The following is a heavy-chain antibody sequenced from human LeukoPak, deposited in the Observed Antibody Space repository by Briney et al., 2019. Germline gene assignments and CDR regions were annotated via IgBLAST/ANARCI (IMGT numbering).Heavy chain of an antibody. CDR1: GYTFTSYA. D-gene: IGHD3-22*01. CDR2: INAVNGNT. Sequence: VASVKVSCKTSGYTFTSYALHWVRQAPGQRLQWMGWINAVNGNTKYSQKLQGRVTITKDTSASTTYMELSSLRSEDTAVYYCATRNYYDSSGFDYWGQGTLVTVSS. CDR3: ATRNYYDSSGFDY. V-gene: IGHV1-3*01. J-gene: IGHJ4*02.